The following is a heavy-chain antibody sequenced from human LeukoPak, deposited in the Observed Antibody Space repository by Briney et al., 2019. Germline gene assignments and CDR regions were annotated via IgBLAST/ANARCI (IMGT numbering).Heavy chain of an antibody. Sequence: GRCLRLSCAASGFTFSNAWTGWVCQGPGKGLGWVVRITSKTDGRTTDYAAPVKARCTISRDESNTTLCLHLNSLKTQPRAVFCGTTDRRWPDDWGQGTLVTVSS. D-gene: IGHD4-23*01. J-gene: IGHJ4*02. CDR1: GFTFSNAW. CDR3: TTDRRWPDD. CDR2: ITSKTDGRTT. V-gene: IGHV3-15*01.